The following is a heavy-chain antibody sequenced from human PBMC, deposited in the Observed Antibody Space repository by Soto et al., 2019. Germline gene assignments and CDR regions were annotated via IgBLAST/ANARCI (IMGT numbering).Heavy chain of an antibody. J-gene: IGHJ4*02. Sequence: QVQLQESGPGLVKPSQTLSLTCTVSGGSISSGDYYWSWIRQYPGKGLEWIGYIYYSGSTYYNPSLKSRVTISADTSKNQFSPNLNSVTAADTAVYYCARRGDYVWGFDYWGQGTLVTVSS. CDR3: ARRGDYVWGFDY. CDR1: GGSISSGDYY. CDR2: IYYSGST. V-gene: IGHV4-31*03. D-gene: IGHD3-16*01.